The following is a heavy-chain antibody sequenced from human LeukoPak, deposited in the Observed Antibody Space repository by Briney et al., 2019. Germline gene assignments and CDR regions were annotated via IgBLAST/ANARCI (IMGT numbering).Heavy chain of an antibody. D-gene: IGHD5-18*01. CDR1: GGSISSGDYY. CDR2: IYYSGST. Sequence: SQTLSLTCTVSGGSISSGDYYWSWIRQPPGTGLEWIGYIYYSGSTYYNPSLKSRVTISVDTSKNQFSLKLSSVTAADTAVYYCATQGYSYGIDAFDIWGQGTMVTVSS. J-gene: IGHJ3*02. CDR3: ATQGYSYGIDAFDI. V-gene: IGHV4-30-4*01.